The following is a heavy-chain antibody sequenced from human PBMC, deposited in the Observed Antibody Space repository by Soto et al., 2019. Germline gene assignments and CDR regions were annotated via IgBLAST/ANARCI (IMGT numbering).Heavy chain of an antibody. D-gene: IGHD3-3*01. V-gene: IGHV4-59*01. Sequence: SETLSLTCTVSGGSISSYYWSWIRQPPGKGLEWIGYIYYSGSTNYNPSLKSRVTISVDTSKNQFSLKLSSVTAADTAVYYCARAKDFWSGYIRYMDVWGKGTTVTVSS. J-gene: IGHJ6*03. CDR1: GGSISSYY. CDR3: ARAKDFWSGYIRYMDV. CDR2: IYYSGST.